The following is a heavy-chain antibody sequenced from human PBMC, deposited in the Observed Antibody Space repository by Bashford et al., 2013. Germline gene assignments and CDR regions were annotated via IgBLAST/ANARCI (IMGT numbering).Heavy chain of an antibody. CDR1: GGSFNDYY. D-gene: IGHD3-10*01. V-gene: IGHV4-34*01. CDR2: ISHSGGT. J-gene: IGHJ5*02. Sequence: SSETLSLTCAAYGGSFNDYYWNWIRQPPGKGLEWIGEISHSGGTIYNPSLETRVTLSLDTSENQFSLKLSSLTAADTAVYFCARGEWDYGSGSYWFDHWGQGTLVTVSS. CDR3: ARGEWDYGSGSYWFDH.